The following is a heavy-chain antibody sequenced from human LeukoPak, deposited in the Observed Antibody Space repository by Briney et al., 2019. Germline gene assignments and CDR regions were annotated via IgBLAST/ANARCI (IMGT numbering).Heavy chain of an antibody. V-gene: IGHV3-30*04. D-gene: IGHD3-10*01. J-gene: IGHJ6*03. Sequence: PGGSLRLSCAASGFTFSSYAMHWVRQAPGKGLEWVAVISYDGSNKYYADSVKGRFTISRDNSKNTLYLQMNSLRAEDTAVYYCAKAGGGRGPYGSGSPTHYYYYYMDVWGKGTTVTVSS. CDR2: ISYDGSNK. CDR3: AKAGGGRGPYGSGSPTHYYYYYMDV. CDR1: GFTFSSYA.